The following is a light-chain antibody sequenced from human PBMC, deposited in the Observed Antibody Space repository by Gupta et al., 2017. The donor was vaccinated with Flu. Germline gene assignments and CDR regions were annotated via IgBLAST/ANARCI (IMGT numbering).Light chain of an antibody. V-gene: IGKV1-5*03. CDR3: QYSRT. J-gene: IGKJ1*01. Sequence: SASIGDRVTITCRASQNAYTWLAWYQQKPGKAPKLLIYRASMLEDGVPPRFSGSGSGTEFTLTISSLQPDDFATYFCQYSRTFGQETTVEVK. CDR1: QNAYTW. CDR2: RAS.